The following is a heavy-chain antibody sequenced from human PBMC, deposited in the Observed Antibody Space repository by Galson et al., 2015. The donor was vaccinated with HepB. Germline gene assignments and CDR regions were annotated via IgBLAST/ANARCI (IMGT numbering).Heavy chain of an antibody. CDR1: GDSVSSTSAA. D-gene: IGHD3-22*01. V-gene: IGHV6-1*01. J-gene: IGHJ6*02. Sequence: CAISGDSVSSTSAAWNWVRQSPSRGLEWLGRTYYRSQWYNDYAESMKSRITINPDTSKNQFSLRLKSVTPEDTAVYYCARDLFYEDSSDADYYYGLDVWGQGTTVTVSS. CDR2: TYYRSQWYN. CDR3: ARDLFYEDSSDADYYYGLDV.